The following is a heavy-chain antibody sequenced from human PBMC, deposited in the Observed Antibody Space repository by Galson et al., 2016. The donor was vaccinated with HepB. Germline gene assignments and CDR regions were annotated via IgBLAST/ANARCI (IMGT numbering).Heavy chain of an antibody. CDR2: IYYKGST. CDR3: ARHGGVGGDSWDWYFDV. D-gene: IGHD1-26*01. J-gene: IGHJ2*01. CDR1: GGSISSTGYY. V-gene: IGHV4-39*07. Sequence: SETPSLTCTVSGGSISSTGYYWGWVRQPPGKGLEWLGNIYYKGSTYYTLSLESRLTISVVTSRNHFSLGLRSVTAADPAVYYCARHGGVGGDSWDWYFDVWGRGTLVTVSS.